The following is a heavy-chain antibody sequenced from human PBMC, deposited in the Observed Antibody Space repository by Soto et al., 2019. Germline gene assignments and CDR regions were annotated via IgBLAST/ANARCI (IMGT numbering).Heavy chain of an antibody. CDR3: ARIGILPGSGNWFDP. J-gene: IGHJ5*02. CDR1: GGTFSSYA. Sequence: SVKVSCKASGGTFSSYAISWVRQAPGQGLEWMGGIIPIFGTANYAQKFQGRVTITADESTSTAYMELSSLRSEDTAVYYCARIGILPGSGNWFDPWGQGTLVTVSS. CDR2: IIPIFGTA. V-gene: IGHV1-69*13. D-gene: IGHD3-9*01.